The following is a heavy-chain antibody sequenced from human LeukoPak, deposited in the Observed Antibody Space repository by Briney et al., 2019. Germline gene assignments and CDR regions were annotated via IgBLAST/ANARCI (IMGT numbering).Heavy chain of an antibody. CDR3: ARDSITIFGVVTD. Sequence: GRSLRLSCSASGFTFRSYSMNWVRQAPGKGLAWISYISSSSSTIYYADSVKGRFTISRDNAKNSLYLQMNSLRAEDTAVYYCARDSITIFGVVTDWGQGTLVTVSS. V-gene: IGHV3-48*01. CDR2: ISSSSSTI. CDR1: GFTFRSYS. D-gene: IGHD3-3*01. J-gene: IGHJ4*02.